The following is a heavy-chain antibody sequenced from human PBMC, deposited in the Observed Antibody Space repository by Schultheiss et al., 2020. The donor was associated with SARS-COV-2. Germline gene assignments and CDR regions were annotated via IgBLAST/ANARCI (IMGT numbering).Heavy chain of an antibody. Sequence: GGSLRLSCSASGFTFSSYAMHWVRQAPGKGLEYVSAISSNGGSTYYADSVKGRFTISRDNSKNTLYLQMSSLRAEDTAVYYCARWGSGSWSGFDPWGQGTLVTVSS. J-gene: IGHJ5*02. CDR2: ISSNGGST. CDR3: ARWGSGSWSGFDP. V-gene: IGHV3-64D*06. CDR1: GFTFSSYA. D-gene: IGHD3-10*01.